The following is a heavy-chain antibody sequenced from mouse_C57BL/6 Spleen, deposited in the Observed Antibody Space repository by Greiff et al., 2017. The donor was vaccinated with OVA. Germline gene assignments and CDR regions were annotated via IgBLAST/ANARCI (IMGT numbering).Heavy chain of an antibody. CDR1: GYTFTSYW. D-gene: IGHD1-1*01. V-gene: IGHV1-50*01. CDR3: ARVRTTVVAPFDY. Sequence: QVQLKQPGAELVKPGASVKLSCKASGYTFTSYWMQWVKQRPGQGLEWIGEIDPSDSYPNYNQKFKGKATLTVDTSSSTAYMQLSSLTSEDSAVYYCARVRTTVVAPFDYWGQGTTLTVSS. J-gene: IGHJ2*01. CDR2: IDPSDSYP.